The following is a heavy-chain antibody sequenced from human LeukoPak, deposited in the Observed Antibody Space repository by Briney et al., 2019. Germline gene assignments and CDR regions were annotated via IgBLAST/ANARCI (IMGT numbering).Heavy chain of an antibody. CDR1: GFTFRNYW. V-gene: IGHV3-7*02. D-gene: IGHD3-22*01. CDR3: AIYYDGVGNYDYFDY. J-gene: IGHJ4*02. Sequence: PGRSLRLSCAASGFTFRNYWMTWVRQAPGKGLEWVANIKQDGSEKYYVDSVKGRFTISRDNAKNSLYLQMNSLRAEDTAVYSCAIYYDGVGNYDYFDYWGQGTLVTVSS. CDR2: IKQDGSEK.